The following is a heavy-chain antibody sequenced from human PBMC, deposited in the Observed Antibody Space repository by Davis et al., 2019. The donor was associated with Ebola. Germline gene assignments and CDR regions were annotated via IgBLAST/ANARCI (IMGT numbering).Heavy chain of an antibody. CDR1: GFTFGDYA. Sequence: GESLKISCTASGFTFGDYAMSWFRQAPGKGLEWVGFIRSKAYGGTTEYAASVKGRFTISRDDSKSIAYLQMNSLKTEDTAVYYCTRGGSYVAFDIWGQGTMVTVSS. V-gene: IGHV3-49*03. CDR2: IRSKAYGGTT. D-gene: IGHD1-26*01. CDR3: TRGGSYVAFDI. J-gene: IGHJ3*02.